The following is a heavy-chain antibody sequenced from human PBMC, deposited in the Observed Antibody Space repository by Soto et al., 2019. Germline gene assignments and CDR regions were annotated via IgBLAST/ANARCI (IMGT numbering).Heavy chain of an antibody. D-gene: IGHD4-4*01. CDR1: GASISSGGYY. V-gene: IGHV4-31*03. CDR2: IYYSGST. J-gene: IGHJ5*02. CDR3: AGLTLSNYGARWFDP. Sequence: SETLSLTCTVSGASISSGGYYWSWIRQHPGKGLEWIGYIYYSGSTYYNPSLKSRVTMSLDTSDNQFSLKLSSVTAADTAVYFCAGLTLSNYGARWFDPWGQGTLVTVSS.